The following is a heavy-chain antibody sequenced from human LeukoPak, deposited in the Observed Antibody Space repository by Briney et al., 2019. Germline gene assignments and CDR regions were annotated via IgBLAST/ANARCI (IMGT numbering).Heavy chain of an antibody. Sequence: GGSLRLSCAASGFTFSSYSMNWVRQAPGKGLEWVSSISSSSSYIYYADSVKGRFTISRDNAKNSLYLQMNSLRAEDTAVYYCARFTYYYDSSGHINAFDIWGQGTMVTVSS. CDR1: GFTFSSYS. CDR3: ARFTYYYDSSGHINAFDI. V-gene: IGHV3-21*01. CDR2: ISSSSSYI. D-gene: IGHD3-22*01. J-gene: IGHJ3*02.